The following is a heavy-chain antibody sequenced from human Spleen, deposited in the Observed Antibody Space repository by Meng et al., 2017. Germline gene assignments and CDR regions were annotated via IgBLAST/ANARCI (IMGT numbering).Heavy chain of an antibody. CDR3: ARAPLFGGSYFFDY. CDR1: GFTFSSYA. J-gene: IGHJ4*02. V-gene: IGHV3-30*14. D-gene: IGHD1-26*01. CDR2: ISYDGSNK. Sequence: GESLKISCAASGFTFSSYAMSWVRQAPGKGLEWVAVISYDGSNKYYADSVKGRFTISRDNSKNTLYLQMNSLRAEDTAVYYCARAPLFGGSYFFDYWGQGTLVTVSS.